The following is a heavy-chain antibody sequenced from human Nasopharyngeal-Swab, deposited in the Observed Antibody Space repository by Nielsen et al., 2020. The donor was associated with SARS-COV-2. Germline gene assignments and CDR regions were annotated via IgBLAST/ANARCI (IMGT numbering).Heavy chain of an antibody. V-gene: IGHV3-73*01. J-gene: IGHJ4*02. CDR2: IGDKDHNYAT. Sequence: VRQMPGKGLEWVGRIGDKDHNYATTYGASVQGRFTISGDDSKNTAFLQMDSLKTEDTALYYCTTDFYFDYWGQGTLVTVSS. CDR3: TTDFYFDY.